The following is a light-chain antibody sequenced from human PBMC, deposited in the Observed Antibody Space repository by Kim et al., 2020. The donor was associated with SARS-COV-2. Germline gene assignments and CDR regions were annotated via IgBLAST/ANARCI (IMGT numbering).Light chain of an antibody. CDR2: GAS. J-gene: IGKJ3*01. Sequence: EIVLTQSPGTLSLSPGERATLSCRASQSVSSSYLAWYQQKPGQAPRLLIYGASSRATGIPDRFSGSGSGTDFTLTISRLEPEDFAVYYCQEYGSSQFTFGPESKVYIK. CDR1: QSVSSSY. CDR3: QEYGSSQFT. V-gene: IGKV3-20*01.